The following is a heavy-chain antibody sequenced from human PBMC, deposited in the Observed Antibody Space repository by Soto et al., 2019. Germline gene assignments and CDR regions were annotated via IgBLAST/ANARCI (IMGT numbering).Heavy chain of an antibody. V-gene: IGHV3-33*01. Sequence: CLRLSCAASAFTFSRYGMHWVRQAPGKGLEWVAAIWYEGSNKYYADSVKGRFTISRDNSKNTLYLQMNSLRAEDTAVYYCPRDSICGGDCYYLDYWGQGTLVTVSS. D-gene: IGHD2-21*02. J-gene: IGHJ4*02. CDR2: IWYEGSNK. CDR1: AFTFSRYG. CDR3: PRDSICGGDCYYLDY.